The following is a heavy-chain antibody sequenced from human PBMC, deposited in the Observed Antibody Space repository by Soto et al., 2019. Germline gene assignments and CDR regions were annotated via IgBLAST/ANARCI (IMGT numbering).Heavy chain of an antibody. Sequence: QVQLVQSGAEVKKPGSSVKVSCKASGGTFSSYAISWVRQAPGQGPEWMGGIIPIFGTANYAQKFQGRVTITADKSTSTAYMELSSLRSEDTAVYYCARGSSGYYYSSYYYGMDVWGQGTTVTVSS. CDR1: GGTFSSYA. CDR2: IIPIFGTA. D-gene: IGHD3-22*01. CDR3: ARGSSGYYYSSYYYGMDV. V-gene: IGHV1-69*06. J-gene: IGHJ6*02.